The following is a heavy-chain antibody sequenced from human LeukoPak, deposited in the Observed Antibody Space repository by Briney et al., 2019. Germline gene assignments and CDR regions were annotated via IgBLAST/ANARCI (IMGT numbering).Heavy chain of an antibody. J-gene: IGHJ5*02. V-gene: IGHV3-33*01. D-gene: IGHD2-8*01. CDR2: IWYDGTEN. CDR3: ARQPGKRARYAQGSWFDP. Sequence: GESLRLSCAASGFTFSDYGMHWVRQAAGKGPEWVAVIWYDGTENYYADSVKGRFTISRDNSKNTLYLQMNSLRVEDTGVYYCARQPGKRARYAQGSWFDPWGQGTLVTVSS. CDR1: GFTFSDYG.